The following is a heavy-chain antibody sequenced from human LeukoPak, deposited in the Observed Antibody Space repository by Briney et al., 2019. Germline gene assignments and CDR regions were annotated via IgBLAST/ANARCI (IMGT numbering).Heavy chain of an antibody. V-gene: IGHV3-20*04. CDR1: GFTFDDYG. D-gene: IGHD2-2*01. CDR2: INWNGGST. J-gene: IGHJ4*02. Sequence: GGSLRLSCAASGFTFDDYGMSWVRQAPGKGLEWVSGINWNGGSTGYADSVKGRFTISRDNAKNPLYLQMNSLRAEDTALYYCAREGARGYCSSTSCYPDYWGQGTLVTVSS. CDR3: AREGARGYCSSTSCYPDY.